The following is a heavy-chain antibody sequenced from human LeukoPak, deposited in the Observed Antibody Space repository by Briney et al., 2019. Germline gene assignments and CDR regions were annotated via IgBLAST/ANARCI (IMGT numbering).Heavy chain of an antibody. CDR2: INHSGST. Sequence: KASETLSLTCAVYGGSFSGYYWSWIRQPPGKGLEWIGEINHSGSTNYNPSLKSRVTISVDTSKNQFSLKLSSVTAADTAVYYCASFPSNVAAAGQSPLDYWGQGTLVTVSS. D-gene: IGHD6-25*01. CDR3: ASFPSNVAAAGQSPLDY. CDR1: GGSFSGYY. J-gene: IGHJ4*02. V-gene: IGHV4-34*01.